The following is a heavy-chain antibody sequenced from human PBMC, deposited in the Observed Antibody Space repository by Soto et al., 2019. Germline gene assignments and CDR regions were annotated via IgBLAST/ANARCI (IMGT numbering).Heavy chain of an antibody. Sequence: GSLRLSCAASGFTFNKYAMTWVRQAPGKGLEWASSISGNGAYTYYADSVKGRFTISRDNSWNTLYLQVNSLRAEDTAVYYCAKNLPGKVERDAFDIWGQGTMVTVSS. CDR1: GFTFNKYA. D-gene: IGHD1-1*01. J-gene: IGHJ3*02. CDR3: AKNLPGKVERDAFDI. V-gene: IGHV3-23*01. CDR2: ISGNGAYT.